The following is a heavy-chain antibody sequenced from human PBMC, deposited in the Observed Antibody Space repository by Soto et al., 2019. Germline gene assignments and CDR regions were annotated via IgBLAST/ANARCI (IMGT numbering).Heavy chain of an antibody. CDR3: ARDSVVGALTDY. V-gene: IGHV3-21*01. CDR2: ISSSSSYI. D-gene: IGHD1-26*01. Sequence: GGSLRLSCAASGFTFSSYSMNWVRQAPGKGLEWVSSISSSSSYIYYADSVKGRFTISRDNAKNSLYLQMNSLRAEDTAVYYCARDSVVGALTDYWGQGTLVTVSS. CDR1: GFTFSSYS. J-gene: IGHJ4*02.